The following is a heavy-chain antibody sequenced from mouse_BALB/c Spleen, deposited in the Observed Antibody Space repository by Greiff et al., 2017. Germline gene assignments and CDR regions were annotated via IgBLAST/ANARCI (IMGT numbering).Heavy chain of an antibody. CDR1: GYSITSDYA. CDR2: ISYSGST. V-gene: IGHV3-2*02. CDR3: AGGDGDY. J-gene: IGHJ2*01. Sequence: DVQLQESGPGLVKPSQSLSLTCTVTGYSITSDYAWNWIRQFPGNKLEWMGYISYSGSTSYNPSLKSRISITRDTSKNQFFLQLNSVTTEDTSTYYCAGGDGDYWGQGTTLTVAS.